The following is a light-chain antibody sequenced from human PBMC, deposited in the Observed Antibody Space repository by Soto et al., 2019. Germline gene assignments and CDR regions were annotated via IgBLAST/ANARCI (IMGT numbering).Light chain of an antibody. V-gene: IGLV2-14*01. J-gene: IGLJ1*01. Sequence: QSVLTQPSSVTGSPGQAITTSCTGTSSDVGNYDYVSWYQQHPGKVPKLMIYDVSNRPSGVSNRFSGSKSGNTASLTISGLQAEDEADYYCISFTTRATYVFGTGTKVTVL. CDR2: DVS. CDR1: SSDVGNYDY. CDR3: ISFTTRATYV.